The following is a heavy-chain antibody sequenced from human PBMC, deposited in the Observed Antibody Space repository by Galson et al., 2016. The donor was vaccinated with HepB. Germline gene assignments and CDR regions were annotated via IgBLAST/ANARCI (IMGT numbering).Heavy chain of an antibody. Sequence: SVKVSCKASGYSFTSQGLSWVRQAPGQGLEWMGWISPNDGNTNCAQKVQGRVTMTTDTITSTAYMELRSLRSDDTAMYYCARVGNLGAFDIWGQGTMVTVPS. CDR1: GYSFTSQG. CDR3: ARVGNLGAFDI. J-gene: IGHJ3*02. D-gene: IGHD1-14*01. V-gene: IGHV1-18*01. CDR2: ISPNDGNT.